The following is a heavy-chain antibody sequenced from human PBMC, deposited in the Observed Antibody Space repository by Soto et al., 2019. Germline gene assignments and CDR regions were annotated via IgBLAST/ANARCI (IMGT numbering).Heavy chain of an antibody. CDR2: ISYDGSNK. Sequence: ESGGGVVQPGRSLRLSCAASGFTFSSYGMHWVRQAPGKGLEWVAVISYDGSNKYYADSVKGRFTISRDNSKNTLYLQMNSLRAEDTAVYYCAKDFEYWGQGTLVTVSS. CDR1: GFTFSSYG. CDR3: AKDFEY. V-gene: IGHV3-30*18. J-gene: IGHJ4*02.